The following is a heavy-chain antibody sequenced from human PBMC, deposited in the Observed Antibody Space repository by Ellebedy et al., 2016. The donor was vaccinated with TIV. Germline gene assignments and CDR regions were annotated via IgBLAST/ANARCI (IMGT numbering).Heavy chain of an antibody. CDR1: GFTVINHY. D-gene: IGHD1-26*01. CDR3: AAHLREGYYHGLDV. V-gene: IGHV3-53*01. Sequence: PGGSLRLSCAVSGFTVINHYFTWVRQAPGRGLECVSIIDIGDTANYADSVKGRFTISRDSSQNTLFLQMTSLTIDDTAVYYCAAHLREGYYHGLDVWGPGTTVTVSS. J-gene: IGHJ6*02. CDR2: IDIGDTA.